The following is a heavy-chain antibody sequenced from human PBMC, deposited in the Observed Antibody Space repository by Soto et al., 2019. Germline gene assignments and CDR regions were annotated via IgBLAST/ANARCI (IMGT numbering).Heavy chain of an antibody. J-gene: IGHJ6*02. Sequence: PSETLSLTCAVYGGSFSGYYWSWIRQPPGKGLEWIGEINHSGSTNYNPSLKSRVTISVDTSKNQFSLKLSSVTAADTAVYYCARGAFGGTGTTDYHYGMDVWGQGTTVTVSS. CDR2: INHSGST. CDR3: ARGAFGGTGTTDYHYGMDV. V-gene: IGHV4-34*01. D-gene: IGHD1-7*01. CDR1: GGSFSGYY.